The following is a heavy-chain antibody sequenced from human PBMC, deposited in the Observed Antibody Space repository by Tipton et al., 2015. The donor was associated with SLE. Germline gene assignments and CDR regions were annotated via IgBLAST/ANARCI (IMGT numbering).Heavy chain of an antibody. J-gene: IGHJ3*02. CDR1: SGSISSHS. CDR3: ARELMGVGGLSRRDAFVS. D-gene: IGHD3-16*01. CDR2: IYNTANN. V-gene: IGHV4-59*11. Sequence: LRLSCTVSSGSISSHSWSWIRQAPGKGLEWLGHIYNTANNNSNPSLSSRITITNDKSKNQISLTMSSVTAADTAVDYCARELMGVGGLSRRDAFVSWGQGVMLAVS.